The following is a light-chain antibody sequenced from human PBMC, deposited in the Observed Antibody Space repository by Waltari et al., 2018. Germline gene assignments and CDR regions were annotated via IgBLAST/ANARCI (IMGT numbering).Light chain of an antibody. CDR1: QDISNH. V-gene: IGKV1-9*01. CDR3: QQFKDYPLT. J-gene: IGKJ4*01. CDR2: NVF. Sequence: DIQLTQSPSFLSASVGDRVTITCRASQDISNHLTWVQQAPGKAPKLLIYNVFTLQSGVPSRFSGRRSGSEFTLTISSLQSEDFATYYCQQFKDYPLTLGGGTKVEIK.